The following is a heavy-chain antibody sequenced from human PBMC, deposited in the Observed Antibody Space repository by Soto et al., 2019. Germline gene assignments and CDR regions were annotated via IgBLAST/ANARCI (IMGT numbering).Heavy chain of an antibody. V-gene: IGHV4-30-4*01. D-gene: IGHD3-3*01. CDR3: ARNFRFLESPNYYHVMDV. CDR1: GGSISSGDYY. Sequence: SETLSLTCTVSGGSISSGDYYWSWIRQPPGKGLEWIGYIYYSGSTYYNPSLKSRVTISVDTSKNQFSLKLSSVTAADTAVYYCARNFRFLESPNYYHVMDVWGQGTTVTVSS. J-gene: IGHJ6*02. CDR2: IYYSGST.